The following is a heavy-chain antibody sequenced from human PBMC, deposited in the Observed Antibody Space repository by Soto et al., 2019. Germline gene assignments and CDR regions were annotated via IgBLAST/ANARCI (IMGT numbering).Heavy chain of an antibody. CDR2: IYPGDSDS. CDR1: GYSFTNYW. V-gene: IGHV5-51*01. CDR3: ARAEPYYYDSSGHLFDY. D-gene: IGHD3-22*01. Sequence: PGESLKISCQGPGYSFTNYWIGWVRQMSGKGLEWMGIIYPGDSDSRYSPSFQGQVTISADKSISTAYLQWSSLKASDTAMYYCARAEPYYYDSSGHLFDYWGQGTLVTVSS. J-gene: IGHJ4*02.